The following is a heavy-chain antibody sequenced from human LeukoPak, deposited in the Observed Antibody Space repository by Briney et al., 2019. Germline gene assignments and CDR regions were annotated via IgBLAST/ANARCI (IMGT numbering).Heavy chain of an antibody. CDR3: ARRSSGWAYYFDY. D-gene: IGHD6-19*01. Sequence: GGSLRLSCAASGFSFSSYGMHWVRQAPGKGLEWVAYIQYDGSNEQYADSVKGRFSISRDSSKNILYLQMNSLRAEDTAVYYCARRSSGWAYYFDYWGQGTLVTVSS. CDR1: GFSFSSYG. V-gene: IGHV3-30*19. J-gene: IGHJ4*02. CDR2: IQYDGSNE.